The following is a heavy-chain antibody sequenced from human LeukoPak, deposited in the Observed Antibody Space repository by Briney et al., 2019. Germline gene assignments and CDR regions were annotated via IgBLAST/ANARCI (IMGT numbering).Heavy chain of an antibody. CDR3: AREGMSTPIDAFDI. CDR1: GLTLVTYR. D-gene: IGHD5/OR15-5a*01. J-gene: IGHJ3*02. CDR2: ISSSSSYI. V-gene: IGHV3-21*04. Sequence: GGSLNLPLPPLGLTLVTYRMTWVRQPPGKGWEWVPSISSSSSYIYYADSVKGRFTISRDNAKNSLYLQMNSLRAEDTAVYYCAREGMSTPIDAFDIWGQGTMVTVSS.